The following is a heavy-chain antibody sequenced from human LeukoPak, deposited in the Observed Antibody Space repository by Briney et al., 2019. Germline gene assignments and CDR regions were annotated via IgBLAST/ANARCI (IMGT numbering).Heavy chain of an antibody. J-gene: IGHJ4*02. Sequence: PGGSLRLSCAASEFTFSSYEMNWVRQAPGKGLEWVSYISSSGSTIYYADSVKGRFTISRDNAKNSLYLQINSLRAEDTAVYYCARDRGSWLDSFDYWGQGTLVTVSS. D-gene: IGHD6-19*01. CDR2: ISSSGSTI. V-gene: IGHV3-48*03. CDR1: EFTFSSYE. CDR3: ARDRGSWLDSFDY.